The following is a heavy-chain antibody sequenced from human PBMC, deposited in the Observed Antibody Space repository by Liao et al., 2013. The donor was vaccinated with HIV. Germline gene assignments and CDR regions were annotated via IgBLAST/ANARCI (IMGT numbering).Heavy chain of an antibody. Sequence: QLQLQESDPGLVKPSETLSLTCTVSGASISSSSYYWGWVRQPPGKGLEWIGSVYFRGNTYYNPSLQSRVTISVDTSKNQFSLKLTSLTAADTAVYYCAREGGRVTTIDYWGQGTLVTVSS. CDR2: VYFRGNT. V-gene: IGHV4-39*07. D-gene: IGHD4-17*01. CDR1: GASISSSSYY. J-gene: IGHJ4*02. CDR3: AREGGRVTTIDY.